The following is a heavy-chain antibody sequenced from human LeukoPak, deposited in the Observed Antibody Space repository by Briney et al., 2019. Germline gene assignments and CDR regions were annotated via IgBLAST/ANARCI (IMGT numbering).Heavy chain of an antibody. CDR2: IYTSGST. V-gene: IGHV4-61*02. CDR1: GGSISSGSYY. J-gene: IGHJ4*02. D-gene: IGHD3-22*01. CDR3: ARSKSVWDSSGYYEY. Sequence: SQTLSLTCTVSGGSISSGSYYWSWIRQPAGKGLEWIGRIYTSGSTNYNPSLKSRVTISVDTSKNQFSLKLSSVTAADTAVYYCARSKSVWDSSGYYEYWGQGTLVPVSS.